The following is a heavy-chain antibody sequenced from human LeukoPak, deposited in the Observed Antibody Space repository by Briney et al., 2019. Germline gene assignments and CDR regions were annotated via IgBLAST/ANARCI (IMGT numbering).Heavy chain of an antibody. CDR1: GFTFSRYS. V-gene: IGHV3-21*01. CDR3: ARDSIGYSYARHPYYFDY. CDR2: ISSSSSYI. J-gene: IGHJ4*02. Sequence: GGSLRLSCAASGFTFSRYSMNWVRQAPGKGLEWVSSISSSSSYIYYPDSVKGRFTISRDNAKNSLYLQMNSLRAEDTAVYYCARDSIGYSYARHPYYFDYWGQGTLVTVSS. D-gene: IGHD5-18*01.